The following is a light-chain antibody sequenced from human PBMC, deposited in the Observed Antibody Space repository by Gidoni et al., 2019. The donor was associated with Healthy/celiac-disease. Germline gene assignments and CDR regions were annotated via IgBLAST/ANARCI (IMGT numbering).Light chain of an antibody. CDR3: QQYNSYSPPWT. J-gene: IGKJ1*01. CDR2: DAS. CDR1: QSISSW. V-gene: IGKV1-5*01. Sequence: DIQMTQSPPTLSASVGDRVTITCRASQSISSWLAWYQQKPGKAPKLLIYDASSLESGVPSRFSGSGSGTEFTLTISSLQHDDFATYYCQQYNSYSPPWTFGQXTKVEIK.